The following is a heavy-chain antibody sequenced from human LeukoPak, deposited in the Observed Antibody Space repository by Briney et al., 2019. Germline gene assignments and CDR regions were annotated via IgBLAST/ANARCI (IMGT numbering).Heavy chain of an antibody. J-gene: IGHJ4*02. Sequence: SETLSLTCTVSGGSISSYYWSWIRQPPGKGLEWIGYIYYSGSTSYNPSLKSRVTISVDTSKNQFSLKLSSVTAADTAVYYCARGYYGSGVNWGQGTLVTVSS. CDR2: IYYSGST. CDR3: ARGYYGSGVN. D-gene: IGHD3-10*01. CDR1: GGSISSYY. V-gene: IGHV4-59*01.